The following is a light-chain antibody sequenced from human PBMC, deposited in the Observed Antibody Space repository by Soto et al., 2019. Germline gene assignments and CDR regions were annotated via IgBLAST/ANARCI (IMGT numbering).Light chain of an antibody. V-gene: IGKV1-5*01. Sequence: IQMTQSPSTLSASVGDRVTITCRASQSISSWLAWYQQKPGKAPKLLIYDASSLESGVPSRFSGSGSGTEFTLTISSLQPDDFATYYCQQYNSYSGTFSQGTKVDI. CDR1: QSISSW. CDR2: DAS. J-gene: IGKJ1*01. CDR3: QQYNSYSGT.